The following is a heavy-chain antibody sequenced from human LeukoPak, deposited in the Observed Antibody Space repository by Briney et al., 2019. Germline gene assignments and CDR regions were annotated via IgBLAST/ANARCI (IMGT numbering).Heavy chain of an antibody. CDR3: AKGLIAYSGNPVYDY. V-gene: IGHV3-23*01. CDR1: GFTFSSYA. J-gene: IGHJ4*02. Sequence: GGSLRLSCAASGFTFSSYAMSWVRQAPGKGLEWVSAISGSGGSTYYADSVKGRFTISRDNSKNTLSLQMNSLRAEDTAVYYCAKGLIAYSGNPVYDYWGQGTLVTVSS. D-gene: IGHD6-13*01. CDR2: ISGSGGST.